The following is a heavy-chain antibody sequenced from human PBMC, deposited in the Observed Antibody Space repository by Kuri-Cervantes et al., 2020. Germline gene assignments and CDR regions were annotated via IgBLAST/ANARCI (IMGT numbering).Heavy chain of an antibody. CDR1: GFTVSSNY. D-gene: IGHD3-9*01. Sequence: GESLKISCAASGFTVSSNYMSWVRQAPGKGLEWVSVIYSGGSTYYADSVKSRFTISRDNSKNTLYLQMNSLRAEDTAVYYCVKSGYYDILTGYLSHWGQGTLVTVSS. CDR3: VKSGYYDILTGYLSH. CDR2: IYSGGST. J-gene: IGHJ4*02. V-gene: IGHV3-53*01.